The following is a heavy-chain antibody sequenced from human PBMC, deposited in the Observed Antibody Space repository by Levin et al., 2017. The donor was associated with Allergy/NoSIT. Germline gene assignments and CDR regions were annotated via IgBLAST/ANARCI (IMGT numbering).Heavy chain of an antibody. D-gene: IGHD3-16*02. Sequence: GGSLRLSCAASGFTFTSFWMTWVRQAPGKGLEWVANIERDGSKTYYMDSVKGRFTISRDNAKNSVFLQMNSLRVDDTAVYYCAREEGWGYHFGMDVWGQGTTVTVSS. CDR1: GFTFTSFW. J-gene: IGHJ6*02. V-gene: IGHV3-7*01. CDR2: IERDGSKT. CDR3: AREEGWGYHFGMDV.